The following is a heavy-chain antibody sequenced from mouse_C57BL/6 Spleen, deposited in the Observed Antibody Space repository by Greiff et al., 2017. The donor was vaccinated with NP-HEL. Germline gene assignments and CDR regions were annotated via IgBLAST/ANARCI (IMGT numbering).Heavy chain of an antibody. CDR1: GYAFTNYL. CDR3: ARSGYYGNSFYWYFGG. D-gene: IGHD1-1*01. Sequence: QVQLQQSGAELVRPGTSVKVSCKASGYAFTNYLIEWVKQRPGQGLEWIGVINPGSGGTNYNEKFKGKATLTADKSSSTAYMQLSSLTSEDSAVYFGARSGYYGNSFYWYFGGWGTGTTVTVSS. V-gene: IGHV1-54*01. J-gene: IGHJ1*03. CDR2: INPGSGGT.